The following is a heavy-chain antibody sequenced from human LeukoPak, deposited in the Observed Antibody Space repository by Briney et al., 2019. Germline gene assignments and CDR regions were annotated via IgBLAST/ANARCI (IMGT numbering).Heavy chain of an antibody. D-gene: IGHD4-23*01. J-gene: IGHJ4*02. Sequence: SETLSLTCAVYGESFSGYYWSWLRHPPGKGLEWIGEINQSGTTNYSPSLKSRVSISVDPSKNQFSLRLNSVNAADTAVYFCARGPSHGGKYRGFFDHWGQGTLVTVSS. CDR1: GESFSGYY. CDR3: ARGPSHGGKYRGFFDH. V-gene: IGHV4-34*01. CDR2: INQSGTT.